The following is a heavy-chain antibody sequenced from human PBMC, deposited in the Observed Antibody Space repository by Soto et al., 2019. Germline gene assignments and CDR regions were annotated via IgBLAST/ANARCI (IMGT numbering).Heavy chain of an antibody. CDR2: IIPIFGTA. J-gene: IGHJ2*01. V-gene: IGHV1-69*12. CDR3: ARGNHRWLQLWYFDL. CDR1: GGTFSSYT. D-gene: IGHD5-12*01. Sequence: QVQLVQSGAEVKKPGSSVTVSCKASGGTFSSYTISWVRQAPGQGLEWMGGIIPIFGTANYAQKLQGRVTITADDCTSTAYMELISLRSEDTAVYYCARGNHRWLQLWYFDLWGRGTLVTVSS.